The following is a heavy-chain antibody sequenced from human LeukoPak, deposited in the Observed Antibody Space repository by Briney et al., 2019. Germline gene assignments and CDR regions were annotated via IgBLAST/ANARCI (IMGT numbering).Heavy chain of an antibody. CDR1: GGSISSSSYY. D-gene: IGHD1-26*01. J-gene: IGHJ4*02. CDR3: ARFNSGSYQHYFDY. CDR2: IYYSGST. V-gene: IGHV4-39*07. Sequence: SETLSLTCTVSGGSISSSSYYWGWLCQPPGKGLEWIGSIYYSGSTYYNPSLKSRVTISVDTSKNQFSLKLSSVTAADTAVYYCARFNSGSYQHYFDYWGQGTLVTVSS.